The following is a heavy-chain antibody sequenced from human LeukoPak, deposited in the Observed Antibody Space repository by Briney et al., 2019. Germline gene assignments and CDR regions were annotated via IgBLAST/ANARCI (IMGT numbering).Heavy chain of an antibody. D-gene: IGHD3-9*01. J-gene: IGHJ3*02. CDR2: IYYSGST. CDR3: ARDLQHYDILTGYSPGAFDI. CDR1: GGSISSYY. Sequence: PSETLSLTCTVSGGSISSYYWSWIRQPPGKGLEWIGYIYYSGSTNYNPSLKSRVTISVDTSKNQCSLKLSSVTAADTAVYYCARDLQHYDILTGYSPGAFDIWGQGTMVTVSS. V-gene: IGHV4-59*01.